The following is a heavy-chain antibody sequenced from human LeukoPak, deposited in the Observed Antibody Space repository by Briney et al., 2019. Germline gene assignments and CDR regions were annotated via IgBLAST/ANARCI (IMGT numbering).Heavy chain of an antibody. J-gene: IGHJ4*02. Sequence: GGSLRLSCTASGFTFNSYAMNWVRQAPGKGLEWVSSISSSSSYIYYADSVKGRFTISRDNAKNSLYLQMNSLRAEDTAVYYCATNRLRFLEWLIDYWGQGTLVTVSS. CDR3: ATNRLRFLEWLIDY. V-gene: IGHV3-21*01. CDR2: ISSSSSYI. D-gene: IGHD3-3*01. CDR1: GFTFNSYA.